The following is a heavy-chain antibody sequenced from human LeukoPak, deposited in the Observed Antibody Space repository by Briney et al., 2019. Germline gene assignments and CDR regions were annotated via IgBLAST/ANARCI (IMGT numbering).Heavy chain of an antibody. CDR3: ARNLIPEQLVLNF. D-gene: IGHD6-13*01. V-gene: IGHV4-39*07. Sequence: SETLSLTCTVSGGSISSSSYYWGWIRQPPGKGLEWIGSIYYSGNTYYNPSLKSRVTISGDTSKNQFSLNLKSVTPEDTAVYYCARNLIPEQLVLNFWGQGTLVTVSS. CDR2: IYYSGNT. CDR1: GGSISSSSYY. J-gene: IGHJ4*02.